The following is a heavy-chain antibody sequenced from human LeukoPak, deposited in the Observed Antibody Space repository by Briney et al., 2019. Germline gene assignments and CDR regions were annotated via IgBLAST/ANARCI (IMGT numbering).Heavy chain of an antibody. J-gene: IGHJ4*02. D-gene: IGHD5-12*01. CDR3: AKDRYSGYDCFDY. V-gene: IGHV3-30*18. Sequence: PGRSLRLSCAASGXTFSRYGMHWVRQAPGKGLEWVAVISYDGSNKYYGDSAKGRFTISRDNSKNTLYLQMNSLRAEDTAVYYCAKDRYSGYDCFDYWGQGTLVTVSS. CDR2: ISYDGSNK. CDR1: GXTFSRYG.